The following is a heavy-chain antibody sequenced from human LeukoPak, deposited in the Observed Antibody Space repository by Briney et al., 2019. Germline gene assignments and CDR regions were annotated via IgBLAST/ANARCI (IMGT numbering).Heavy chain of an antibody. Sequence: GGSLRLSCAASGFTFSSYAMHWVRQAPGKGLEWVAVISYDGSNKYYADSVKGRFTISRDNSKNTLYLQMNSLRAEDTAVYYCARRHYDILTGYYSLDYWGQGTLVTVSS. V-gene: IGHV3-30-3*01. CDR3: ARRHYDILTGYYSLDY. CDR2: ISYDGSNK. J-gene: IGHJ4*02. D-gene: IGHD3-9*01. CDR1: GFTFSSYA.